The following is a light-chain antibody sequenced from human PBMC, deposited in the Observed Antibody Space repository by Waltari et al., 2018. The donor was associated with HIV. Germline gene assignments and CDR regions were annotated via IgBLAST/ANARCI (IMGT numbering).Light chain of an antibody. CDR3: QAWDTTTVV. CDR2: EDS. Sequence: SYELSQSPSVSVSPGQTASITCSGDKLGDKYACWYQQKPGQSPVLVIYEDSKRPSGIPERFSGSNSGNTATLTISGTQAMDGADYYCQAWDTTTVVVGGGTKLTVL. J-gene: IGLJ2*01. CDR1: KLGDKY. V-gene: IGLV3-1*01.